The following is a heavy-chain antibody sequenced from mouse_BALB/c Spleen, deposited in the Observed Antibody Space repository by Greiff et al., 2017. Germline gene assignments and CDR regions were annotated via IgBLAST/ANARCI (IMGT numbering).Heavy chain of an antibody. D-gene: IGHD2-1*01. CDR1: GYSITSDYA. J-gene: IGHJ2*01. CDR2: ISYSGST. Sequence: EVQLVESGPGLVKPSQSLSLTCTVTGYSITSDYAWNWIRQFPGNKLEWMGYISYSGSTSYNPSLKSRISITRDTSKNQFFLQLNSVTTEDTATYYCARGGNYGFDYWGQGTTLTVSS. V-gene: IGHV3-2*02. CDR3: ARGGNYGFDY.